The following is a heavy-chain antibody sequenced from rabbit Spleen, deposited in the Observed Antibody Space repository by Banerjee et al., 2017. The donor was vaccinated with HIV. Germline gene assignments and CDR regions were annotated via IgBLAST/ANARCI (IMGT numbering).Heavy chain of an antibody. J-gene: IGHJ4*01. D-gene: IGHD1-1*01. V-gene: IGHV1S40*01. Sequence: QSLEESGGDLVKPEGSLTLTCTASGFSFSNRYYLCWVRQAPGKGLEWVACIASGGSGDTYYASWAKGRFTISRASSTTVTLRMTSLTAADRATYFCARDLLGVIGWNFYLWGPGTLVTVS. CDR3: ARDLLGVIGWNFYL. CDR2: IASGGSGDT. CDR1: GFSFSNRYY.